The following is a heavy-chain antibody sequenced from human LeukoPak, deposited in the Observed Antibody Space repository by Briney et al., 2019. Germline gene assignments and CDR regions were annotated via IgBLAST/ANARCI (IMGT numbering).Heavy chain of an antibody. CDR2: ISSSGSTI. CDR3: ARDLNYDFWSGYYSALGY. V-gene: IGHV3-11*04. J-gene: IGHJ4*02. Sequence: GGSLRLSCAASGFTFSDYYINWIRQAPGKGLAWVSYISSSGSTIYYADSVKGRFTISRDNAKNSLYLQMNSLRAEDTAVYYCARDLNYDFWSGYYSALGYWGQGTLVTVSS. CDR1: GFTFSDYY. D-gene: IGHD3-3*01.